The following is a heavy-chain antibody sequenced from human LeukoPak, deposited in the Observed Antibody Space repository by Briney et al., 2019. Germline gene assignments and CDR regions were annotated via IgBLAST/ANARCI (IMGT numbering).Heavy chain of an antibody. Sequence: SVKVSCKASGGTFSSYAISWVRQAPGQGLEWMGGIIPIFGTANYAQKFQGRVTITADKSTSTAYMELSSLRSEDTAVYYCARDLGGSGSISAYSFDYWGQGTLVTVSS. J-gene: IGHJ4*02. V-gene: IGHV1-69*06. CDR3: ARDLGGSGSISAYSFDY. CDR1: GGTFSSYA. CDR2: IIPIFGTA. D-gene: IGHD3-10*01.